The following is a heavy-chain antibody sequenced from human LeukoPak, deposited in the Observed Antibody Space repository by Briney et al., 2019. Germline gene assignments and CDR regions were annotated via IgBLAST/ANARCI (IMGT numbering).Heavy chain of an antibody. CDR2: MNPNSGNT. CDR3: ARVSSSGWYGGAGGFDY. D-gene: IGHD6-19*01. CDR1: GYTFTSYD. J-gene: IGHJ4*02. V-gene: IGHV1-8*01. Sequence: ASVKVSCKASGYTFTSYDINWVRPATGQGLEWMGWMNPNSGNTGYAQKLQGRVTMTRNTSISTAYMELSSLRSEDTAVYYCARVSSSGWYGGAGGFDYWGQGTLVTVSS.